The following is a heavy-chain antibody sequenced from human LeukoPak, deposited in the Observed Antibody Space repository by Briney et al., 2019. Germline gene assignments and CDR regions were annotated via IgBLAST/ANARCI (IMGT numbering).Heavy chain of an antibody. D-gene: IGHD3-16*02. CDR3: ARGIVEGVDV. CDR1: GYRFSSYH. CDR2: MSPSSGQT. J-gene: IGHJ6*02. V-gene: IGHV1-8*01. Sequence: ASVKVSFKASGYRFSSYHINWVRQATGQGLEWMGWMSPSSGQTGYAQQFQGRVTMTRDTSVSTAFMELSSLRSEDTAVYYCARGIVEGVDVWGQGTTVTVSS.